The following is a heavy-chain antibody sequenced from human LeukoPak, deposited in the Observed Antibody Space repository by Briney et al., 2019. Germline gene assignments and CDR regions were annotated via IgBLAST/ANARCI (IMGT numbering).Heavy chain of an antibody. V-gene: IGHV3-23*01. CDR1: GFTFSSYA. Sequence: GGSLRLSCAASGFTFSSYAKRWVRQAPGKGLEWVSAISGSGSSTYYADSVKGRFTISRDNSKSTLYLEMNSLRAEDTAVYYCAKGSRYNWKADAFDIWGQGTMVTLSS. D-gene: IGHD1-20*01. J-gene: IGHJ3*02. CDR3: AKGSRYNWKADAFDI. CDR2: ISGSGSST.